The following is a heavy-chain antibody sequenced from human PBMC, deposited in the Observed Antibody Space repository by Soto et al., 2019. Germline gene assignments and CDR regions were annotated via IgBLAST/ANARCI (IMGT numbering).Heavy chain of an antibody. J-gene: IGHJ4*02. CDR3: ARGYYLDTSGSWGRWYLDY. CDR2: IIPIFGTS. D-gene: IGHD3-22*01. CDR1: GGTFSSFG. V-gene: IGHV1-69*01. Sequence: QVQLVQSGAEVKKPGSSVKVSCKASGGTFSSFGISWVRQAPGQGLEWMGGIIPIFGTSKYAQKFQGRVTITADRATSTAYRELSSLRSEDAAVYYCARGYYLDTSGSWGRWYLDYWGQGTLVTVSA.